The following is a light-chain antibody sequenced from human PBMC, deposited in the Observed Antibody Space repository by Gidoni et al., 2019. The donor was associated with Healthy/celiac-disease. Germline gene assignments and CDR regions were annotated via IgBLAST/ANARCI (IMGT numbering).Light chain of an antibody. Sequence: IVLPQSPGTLSLSPGERATLSCRASQSVSSSYLAWYQQKPGQAPRLLIYGASSRATGIPDRLSGSGSGTDFTLTISRLEPEDFAVYYCQQYGSSRTFGQXTKLEIK. CDR3: QQYGSSRT. J-gene: IGKJ2*01. V-gene: IGKV3-20*01. CDR1: QSVSSSY. CDR2: GAS.